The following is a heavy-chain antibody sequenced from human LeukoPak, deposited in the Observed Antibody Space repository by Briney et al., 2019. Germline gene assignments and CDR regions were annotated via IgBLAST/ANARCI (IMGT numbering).Heavy chain of an antibody. Sequence: ASVKVSCKVSGYTLTELSMHWVRQAPGKGLEWMGGFDPEDGEPIYAQKFQGRVTMTEDTSTDTAYMELSSLRSEDTAVYYCATDRGRAVAGIYYYGMDVWGQGTTVTVSS. D-gene: IGHD6-19*01. CDR3: ATDRGRAVAGIYYYGMDV. CDR1: GYTLTELS. V-gene: IGHV1-24*01. CDR2: FDPEDGEP. J-gene: IGHJ6*02.